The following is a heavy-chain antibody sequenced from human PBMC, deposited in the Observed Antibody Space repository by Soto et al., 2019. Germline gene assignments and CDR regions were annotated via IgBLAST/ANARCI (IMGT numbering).Heavy chain of an antibody. Sequence: GGSLRLSCAVSGFTFSSYAMSWVRQAPGKGLEWVSAISGSGGSTYYADSVKGRFTISRDNSKNTLYLQMNSLRAEDTAVYYCAKAGPASLRYFDWLPDKYYFDYWGQGTLVTVSS. V-gene: IGHV3-23*01. CDR1: GFTFSSYA. J-gene: IGHJ4*02. D-gene: IGHD3-9*01. CDR3: AKAGPASLRYFDWLPDKYYFDY. CDR2: ISGSGGST.